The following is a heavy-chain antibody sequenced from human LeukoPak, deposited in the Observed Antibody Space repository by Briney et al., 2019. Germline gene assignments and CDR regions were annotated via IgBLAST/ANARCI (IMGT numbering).Heavy chain of an antibody. D-gene: IGHD6-19*01. CDR1: GYTFTSYG. V-gene: IGHV1-18*01. J-gene: IGHJ5*02. CDR3: ARGPGAIEAVPWLDNWFDP. Sequence: ASVKVSCKASGYTFTSYGISWVRQAPGQGLEWMGWISAYNGNTNYAQKLQGRVTMTTDTSTSTAYMELRSLRSDDTAVYYCARGPGAIEAVPWLDNWFDPWGQGTLVTVSS. CDR2: ISAYNGNT.